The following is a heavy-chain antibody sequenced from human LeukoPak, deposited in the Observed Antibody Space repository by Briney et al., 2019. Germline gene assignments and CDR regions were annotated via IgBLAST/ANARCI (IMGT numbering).Heavy chain of an antibody. J-gene: IGHJ6*03. CDR2: INHSGST. V-gene: IGHV4-34*01. CDR3: AREAYYYYYYMDV. CDR1: GGSFSGYY. Sequence: SETLSLTCAVYGGSFSGYYWSWIRQPPGKGLEWIGEINHSGSTNYNPSLKSRVTISVDTSKNQFSLKLSSVTAADTAVYYCAREAYYYYYYMDVWGKGTPVTVSS.